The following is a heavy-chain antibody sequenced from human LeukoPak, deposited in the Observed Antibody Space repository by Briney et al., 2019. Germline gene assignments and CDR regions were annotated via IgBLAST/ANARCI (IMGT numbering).Heavy chain of an antibody. CDR1: GYTFTSYD. V-gene: IGHV1-8*01. CDR3: ARRRSFWFDP. Sequence: ASVKVSCKASGYTFTSYDINWVRQAPGQGLEWMGWINPNSGNTGYAQMFQGRVTMTRNTSISTAYMELSSLRSEDTAVYYCARRRSFWFDPWGQGTLVTVSS. CDR2: INPNSGNT. J-gene: IGHJ5*02.